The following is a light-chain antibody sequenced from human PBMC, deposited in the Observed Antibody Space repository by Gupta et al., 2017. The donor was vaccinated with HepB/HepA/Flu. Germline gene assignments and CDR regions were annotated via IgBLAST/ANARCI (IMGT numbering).Light chain of an antibody. CDR2: WAS. Sequence: IVMTQSPDSLARSLGERATIHFKSSQSVLNTSNKKNYLAWYQQKPGPPPKVIIYWASTRESGVPHGFSGGGLGTNFTLPINARRAEDVAVYYCQQENRTPDTFGRGTKVEIK. CDR3: QQENRTPDT. J-gene: IGKJ4*01. CDR1: QSVLNTSNKKNY. V-gene: IGKV4-1*01.